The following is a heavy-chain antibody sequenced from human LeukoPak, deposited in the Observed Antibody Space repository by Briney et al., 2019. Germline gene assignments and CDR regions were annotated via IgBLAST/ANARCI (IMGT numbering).Heavy chain of an antibody. CDR2: INAHKGNT. CDR1: GYTFTNYG. Sequence: GASVKVSCKASGYTFTNYGISWLRQAPGKGFEWMGWINAHKGNTNYAPKFQGRVTMTTDTSTSTVYMELRSLRSDDTAVYYCAREGYCSGGSCYFLLDYWGQGTLVTVSS. D-gene: IGHD2-15*01. V-gene: IGHV1-18*01. J-gene: IGHJ4*02. CDR3: AREGYCSGGSCYFLLDY.